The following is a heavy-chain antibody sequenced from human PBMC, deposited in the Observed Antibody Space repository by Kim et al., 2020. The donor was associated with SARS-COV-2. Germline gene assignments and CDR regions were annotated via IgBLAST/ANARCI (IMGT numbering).Heavy chain of an antibody. V-gene: IGHV3-23*01. CDR3: AKDGPCRKTVNRYYNYYAMDV. CDR2: VSGSGGNT. D-gene: IGHD2-15*01. CDR1: GFTFSDYA. J-gene: IGHJ6*01. Sequence: GGSLRLSCTASGFTFSDYAMSWVRQVPGKGLEWVSVVSGSGGNTYYADSVKGRFTVSRDNSKNTLFLQMSSLRPGDTAVYYCAKDGPCRKTVNRYYNYYAMDVWGQGTTVSVSP.